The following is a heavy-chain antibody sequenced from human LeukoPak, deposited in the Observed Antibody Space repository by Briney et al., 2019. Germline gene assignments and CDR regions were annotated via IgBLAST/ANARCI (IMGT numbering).Heavy chain of an antibody. J-gene: IGHJ4*02. Sequence: GGSLRLSCTVSGFTFSSHWMTWVRLAPGKGLEWVASIKEDGSEKQCVDSLKGRFTISRDNAKNSLYLQMSSLGAEDTAVYYCARDAHSNYYVHWGQGTLVTVSS. CDR3: ARDAHSNYYVH. D-gene: IGHD3-10*02. CDR2: IKEDGSEK. V-gene: IGHV3-7*04. CDR1: GFTFSSHW.